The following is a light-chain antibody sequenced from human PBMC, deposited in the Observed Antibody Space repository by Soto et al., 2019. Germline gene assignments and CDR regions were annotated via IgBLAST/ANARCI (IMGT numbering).Light chain of an antibody. Sequence: EIVLAQSPATLSLSRGERATRCCRVSQSVSSYLAWYQQKPGQAPRLLIYDASNRATGIPARFSGSGSGTDFTLTISSLEPEDFAVYYCQQRSNWLSITFGQGTRLEIK. V-gene: IGKV3-11*01. J-gene: IGKJ5*01. CDR1: QSVSSY. CDR2: DAS. CDR3: QQRSNWLSIT.